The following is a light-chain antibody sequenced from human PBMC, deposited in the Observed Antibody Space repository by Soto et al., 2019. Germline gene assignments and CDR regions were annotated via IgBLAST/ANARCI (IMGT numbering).Light chain of an antibody. J-gene: IGKJ5*01. Sequence: DVQVTQSPSFVSASVGDRVTITCRASQGIGTWLAWYQQKPGKAQSLLIYGATDLQSGVPSRFSGSGLGTHFSLTIFSLQPEDFATYYCQQTNSFPITFGQGTRLEI. CDR1: QGIGTW. CDR3: QQTNSFPIT. CDR2: GAT. V-gene: IGKV1D-12*01.